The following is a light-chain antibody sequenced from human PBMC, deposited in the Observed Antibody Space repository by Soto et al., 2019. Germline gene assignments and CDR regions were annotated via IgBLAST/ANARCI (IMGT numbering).Light chain of an antibody. CDR3: QQDNSWRT. CDR1: QGLGDT. Sequence: EVVMTKSPATPHESQEEGVTLSCRDNQGLGDTLAWSPTTPGQTPRLLIYDTSTTATGVPARFSGSRSGPEFTLTISSLPSEDLAVYYCQQDNSWRTFCQGTKVDIK. V-gene: IGKV3-15*01. J-gene: IGKJ1*01. CDR2: DTS.